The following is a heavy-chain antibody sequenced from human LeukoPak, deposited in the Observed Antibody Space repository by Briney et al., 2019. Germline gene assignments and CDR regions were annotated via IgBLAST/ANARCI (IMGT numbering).Heavy chain of an antibody. J-gene: IGHJ4*02. CDR1: GFTFSRNY. D-gene: IGHD3-3*01. V-gene: IGHV3-74*01. CDR2: INSDGSST. Sequence: GGSLRLSCAPPGFTFSRNYISWVRQAPGKGLMWVSRINSDGSSTSYADSVKGRFTISRDNAKNTLYLQMNSLRAEDTAVYYCARDDFFDYWGQGTLVTVSS. CDR3: ARDDFFDY.